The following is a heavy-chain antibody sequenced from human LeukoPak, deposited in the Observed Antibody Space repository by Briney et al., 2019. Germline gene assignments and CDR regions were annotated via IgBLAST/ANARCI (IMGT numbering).Heavy chain of an antibody. CDR2: INHSGST. CDR1: GGSFSGYY. J-gene: IGHJ5*02. D-gene: IGHD3-10*01. V-gene: IGHV4-34*01. Sequence: SETLSLTCAVYGGSFSGYYWSWIRQPPGKGLEWIGEINHSGSTNYNPSLKSRVTISVDTSKNQFSLKLSSVTAADTAVYYCARGRGFGNQRSGWFDPWGQGTLVTVSS. CDR3: ARGRGFGNQRSGWFDP.